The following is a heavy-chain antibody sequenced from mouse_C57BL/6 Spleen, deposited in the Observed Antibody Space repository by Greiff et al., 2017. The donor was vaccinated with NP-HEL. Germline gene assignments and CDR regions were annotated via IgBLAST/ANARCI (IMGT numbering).Heavy chain of an antibody. CDR1: GFSLTSYG. Sequence: VQLQESGPGLVAPSQSLSITCTVSGFSLTSYGVHWVRQPPGKGLEWLVVIWSDGSTTYNSALKSRLSISKDNSKSQVFLKMNSLQTDDTAMYYCARHPQTAQATAMDYWGQGTSVTVSS. CDR3: ARHPQTAQATAMDY. V-gene: IGHV2-6-1*01. D-gene: IGHD3-2*02. J-gene: IGHJ4*01. CDR2: IWSDGST.